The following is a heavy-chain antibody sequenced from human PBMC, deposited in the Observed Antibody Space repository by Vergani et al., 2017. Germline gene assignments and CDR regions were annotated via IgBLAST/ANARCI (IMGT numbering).Heavy chain of an antibody. Sequence: QVQLQESGPGLVEPSETLSLTCAVSGYSIRNGYYWGWIRQPPGKGLEWIGSIYHSGSTHYNPSLKSRVTISVDTSKNDFSLKVTSVTAADTAVYYCTRQPQEGASGPPSVPTWGQGTRVTVSS. V-gene: IGHV4-38-2*01. CDR1: GYSIRNGYY. CDR3: TRQPQEGASGPPSVPT. CDR2: IYHSGST. D-gene: IGHD5-12*01. J-gene: IGHJ4*02.